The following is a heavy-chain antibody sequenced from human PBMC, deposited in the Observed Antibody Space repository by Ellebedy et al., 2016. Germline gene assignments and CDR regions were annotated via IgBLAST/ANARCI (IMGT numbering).Heavy chain of an antibody. J-gene: IGHJ4*02. V-gene: IGHV4-38-2*01. CDR2: IYHVGST. CDR1: GYSISSYYY. CDR3: ARFGAYGDYFDY. Sequence: GSLRLSCAVSGYSISSYYYWGWIRQTPGKGLEWIGTIYHVGSTSYTPSLESRVTISVDTSKNQFSLKLTSVTAADTAVYFCARFGAYGDYFDYWGQGTLVTVSS. D-gene: IGHD4-17*01.